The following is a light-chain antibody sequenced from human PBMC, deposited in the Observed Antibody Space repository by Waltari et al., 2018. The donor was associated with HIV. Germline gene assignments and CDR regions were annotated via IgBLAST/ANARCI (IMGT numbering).Light chain of an antibody. CDR3: QSFDTSNQWI. V-gene: IGLV6-57*03. CDR1: SGSIASNY. J-gene: IGLJ2*01. Sequence: NFMLTQPPSVSESPGKTVTISCTRSSGSIASNYVQWYQQRPGSAPTPLLCEDDQRPSGVPVRFSGAIDTSSNSASLTISGLKTEDEADYYCQSFDTSNQWIFGGGTKLTVL. CDR2: EDD.